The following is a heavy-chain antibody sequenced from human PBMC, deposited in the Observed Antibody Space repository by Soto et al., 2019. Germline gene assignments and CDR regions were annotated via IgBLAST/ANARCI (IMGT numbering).Heavy chain of an antibody. CDR1: GGTFSSYA. V-gene: IGHV1-69*13. CDR2: ITPIFGTA. Sequence: SVKVSCKASGGTFSSYAISWVRQAPGQGLEWMGGITPIFGTANYAQKFQGRVTITADESTSTAYMELSSLRSEDTAVYYCASYNNAYYYYYMDVWGKGTTVTVSS. CDR3: ASYNNAYYYYYMDV. J-gene: IGHJ6*03. D-gene: IGHD4-4*01.